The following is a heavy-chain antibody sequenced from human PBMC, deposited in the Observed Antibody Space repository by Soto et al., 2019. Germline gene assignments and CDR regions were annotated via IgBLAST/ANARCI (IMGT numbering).Heavy chain of an antibody. CDR1: GYTFTNYA. CDR2: VNTYNGNP. J-gene: IGHJ4*02. V-gene: IGHV1-18*01. Sequence: QVQLVQSGGELKKPGASVKVSCKASGYTFTNYAVSWVRQAPGRGLEWMGWVNTYNGNPNYAQIFQGRDTMTTDTSTGTAYMELRSLKSDDSAIYYCARDSQYSTSWQRFDSWGQGTLVTVSS. D-gene: IGHD6-13*01. CDR3: ARDSQYSTSWQRFDS.